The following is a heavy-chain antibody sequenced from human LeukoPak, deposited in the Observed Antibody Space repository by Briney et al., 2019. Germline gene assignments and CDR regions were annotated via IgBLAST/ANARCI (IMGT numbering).Heavy chain of an antibody. V-gene: IGHV3-30-3*01. Sequence: PGGSLRLSCAASGFTFSNYEFNWVRQAPGKGLEWVAVISYDGSNKYYADSVKGRFTISRDNSKNTLYLQMNSLRAEDTAVYYCARQGVHIVVVTAIYYFDYWGQGTPVTVSS. D-gene: IGHD2-21*02. CDR3: ARQGVHIVVVTAIYYFDY. J-gene: IGHJ4*02. CDR2: ISYDGSNK. CDR1: GFTFSNYE.